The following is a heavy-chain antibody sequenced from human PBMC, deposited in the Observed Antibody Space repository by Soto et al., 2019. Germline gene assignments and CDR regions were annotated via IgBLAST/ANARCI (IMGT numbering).Heavy chain of an antibody. J-gene: IGHJ4*02. CDR2: ISYDGSNK. V-gene: IGHV3-30*18. CDR1: GFTFSSYG. D-gene: IGHD6-6*01. Sequence: GGSLRLSCAASGFTFSSYGMHWVRQAPGKGLEWVAVISYDGSNKYYADSVKGRFTISRDNSKNTLYLQMNSLRAEDTAVYYCAKKVSAFDDWGQGTRVTVSS. CDR3: AKKVSAFDD.